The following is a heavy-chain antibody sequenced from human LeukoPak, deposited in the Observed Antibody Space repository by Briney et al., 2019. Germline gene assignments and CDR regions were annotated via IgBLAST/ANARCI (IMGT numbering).Heavy chain of an antibody. CDR1: GGSISSYY. V-gene: IGHV4-59*01. D-gene: IGHD3-16*01. CDR2: IYYSGSP. CDR3: ARATNYDYVWGSYRSRWYFDY. Sequence: SETLSLTCTVSGGSISSYYWSWIRQPPGKGLEWLGYIYYSGSPNYNPSLKSRVTISVDTSKNQFSLKLSSVTAADTAVYYCARATNYDYVWGSYRSRWYFDYWGQGTLVTVSS. J-gene: IGHJ4*02.